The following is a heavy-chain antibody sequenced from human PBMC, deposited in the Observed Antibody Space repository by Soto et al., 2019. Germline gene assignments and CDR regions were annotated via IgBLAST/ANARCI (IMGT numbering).Heavy chain of an antibody. D-gene: IGHD6-19*01. Sequence: SGPTLVNPTQTLTLTCIFSGFSLRTSGVGVGWIRQPPGKALEWLGFIYWNDDKRYSPSLKSRLTITKDTSKNQVVLTMTNMDPVDTATYYRAKSGSSGWYGWFDPWGQGTLVTVSS. CDR2: IYWNDDK. CDR1: GFSLRTSGVG. CDR3: AKSGSSGWYGWFDP. V-gene: IGHV2-5*01. J-gene: IGHJ5*02.